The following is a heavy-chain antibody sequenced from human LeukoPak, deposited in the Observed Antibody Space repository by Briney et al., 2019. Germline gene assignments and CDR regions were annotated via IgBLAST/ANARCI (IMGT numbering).Heavy chain of an antibody. CDR3: AKANGGNLDY. CDR1: GFTFSSYG. Sequence: GGSLRLSCSASGFTFSSYGMHWVRQAPGKGLEWVACICYDGSNKYYADSVKGRFTISRDNSKTTLYLKMTGMREEATAVHYCAKANGGNLDYWGQGTPVTVSS. CDR2: ICYDGSNK. D-gene: IGHD4-23*01. V-gene: IGHV3-30*02. J-gene: IGHJ4*02.